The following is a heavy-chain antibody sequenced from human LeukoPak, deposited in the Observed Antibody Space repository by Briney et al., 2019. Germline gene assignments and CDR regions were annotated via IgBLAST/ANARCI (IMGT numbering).Heavy chain of an antibody. CDR3: AKRGVVIRVILVGFHKEAYYFDS. CDR1: GITLSNYG. D-gene: IGHD3-22*01. Sequence: GGSLRLSCAVSGITLSNYGMSWVRQAPGKGLEWVAGISDSGGRTNYADSVKGWFTISRDNPKNTLYLQMNSLRAEDTAVYFCAKRGVVIRVILVGFHKEAYYFDSWGQGALVTVSS. CDR2: ISDSGGRT. V-gene: IGHV3-23*01. J-gene: IGHJ4*02.